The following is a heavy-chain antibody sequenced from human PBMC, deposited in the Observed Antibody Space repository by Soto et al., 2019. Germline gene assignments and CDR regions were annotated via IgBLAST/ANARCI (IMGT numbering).Heavy chain of an antibody. D-gene: IGHD4-17*01. Sequence: GYLRLSCAASGFGFNTHTLHWARQAPGQGLEWVASISHSNSYIYYADSVKGRFTISRDNAKNSVFLQMNSLRPEETAVYYCASLSYYRDADTYCYGGFDSWGQGTPVTVSS. CDR2: ISHSNSYI. CDR1: GFGFNTHT. V-gene: IGHV3-21*01. CDR3: ASLSYYRDADTYCYGGFDS. J-gene: IGHJ4*02.